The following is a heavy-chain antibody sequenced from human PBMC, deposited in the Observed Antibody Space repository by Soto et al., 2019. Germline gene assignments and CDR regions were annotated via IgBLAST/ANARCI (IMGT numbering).Heavy chain of an antibody. CDR3: AQALVFTGGDGFDI. D-gene: IGHD1-1*01. CDR1: GGSSTPGVAS. V-gene: IGHV4-31*02. CDR2: IYYSGNT. J-gene: IGHJ3*02. Sequence: VRRKKWGPGLLNPSKTLSPKGFVLGGSSTPGVASWSWFRQLQGRAWEWIGDIYYSGNTYYNASLKSRVTISVEAAKNQFSLKLSSVTAADTAVYYCAQALVFTGGDGFDIWGQGRLVTVSS.